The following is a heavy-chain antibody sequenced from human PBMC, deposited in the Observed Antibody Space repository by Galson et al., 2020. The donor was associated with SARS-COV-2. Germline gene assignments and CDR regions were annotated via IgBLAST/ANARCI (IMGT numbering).Heavy chain of an antibody. CDR2: IYYSGST. Sequence: SETLSLTCTVSGGSISSSSYYWGWIRQPPGKGLEWIGSIYYSGSTYYNPSLKSRVTISVDTSKNQFSLKLSSVTAADTAVYYCARVRGSWYPFDYWGQGTLVTVSS. V-gene: IGHV4-39*01. CDR1: GGSISSSSYY. D-gene: IGHD6-13*01. CDR3: ARVRGSWYPFDY. J-gene: IGHJ4*02.